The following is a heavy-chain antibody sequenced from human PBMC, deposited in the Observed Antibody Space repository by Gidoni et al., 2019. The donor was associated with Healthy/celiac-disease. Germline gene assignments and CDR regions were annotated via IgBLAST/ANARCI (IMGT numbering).Heavy chain of an antibody. CDR2: INAGNGNT. D-gene: IGHD2-15*01. J-gene: IGHJ6*02. CDR1: GYTFTSYA. CDR3: AREQGVVAATPGDYGMDV. Sequence: QAQLVQSGAEVQKAGASVKASCKASGYTFTSYAMHWVRQAPGQRLEWMGGINAGNGNTKYSQKFQGRVTITRDTSASTAYMELSSLRSEDTAVYYCAREQGVVAATPGDYGMDVWGQGTTVTVSS. V-gene: IGHV1-3*01.